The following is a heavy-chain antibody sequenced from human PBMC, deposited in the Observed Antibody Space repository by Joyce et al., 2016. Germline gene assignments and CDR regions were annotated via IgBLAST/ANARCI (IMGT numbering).Heavy chain of an antibody. CDR3: ARHRGGGNFVPFDY. CDR1: GYTFVNYW. CDR2: IDPNDSGT. Sequence: EDHLVQSGAEMKKPGESLRISCMVSGYTFVNYWISWVRQMHGKGLEGMGRIDPNDSGTDYSPSFQGHVTSAADKSISTAYLQWSSLKASDTAIYYCARHRGGGNFVPFDYWGQGTLVTVSS. V-gene: IGHV5-10-1*03. D-gene: IGHD4-23*01. J-gene: IGHJ4*02.